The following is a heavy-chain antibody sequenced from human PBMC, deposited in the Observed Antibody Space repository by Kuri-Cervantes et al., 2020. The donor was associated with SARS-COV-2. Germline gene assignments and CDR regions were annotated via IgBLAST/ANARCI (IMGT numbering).Heavy chain of an antibody. J-gene: IGHJ4*02. CDR3: ARTSWIAVGGGFDY. Sequence: LSCTVSGGSISSGDYYWSWIRQSPRKALEWLARFDWDGDKFYRPSLKTRLTISKDTSKNQVVLRMTNMDPGDTATYYCARTSWIAVGGGFDYWGQGILVTVSS. D-gene: IGHD6-19*01. CDR1: GGSISSGDYY. V-gene: IGHV2-70*16. CDR2: FDWDGDK.